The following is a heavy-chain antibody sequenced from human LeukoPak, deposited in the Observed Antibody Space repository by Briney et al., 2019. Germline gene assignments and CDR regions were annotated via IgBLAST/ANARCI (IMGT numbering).Heavy chain of an antibody. CDR2: IGGSRSGI. CDR3: ARSSFSNGMDV. V-gene: IGHV3-48*03. Sequence: GGSLRLSCAASGFTFSSYDMNWVRQAPGKGLEWVSYIGGSRSGIYYAGSVKGQFTISRDNARNSLYLQMNSLRAEDTAVYYCARSSFSNGMDVWGRGTTVTVSS. D-gene: IGHD3-10*01. CDR1: GFTFSSYD. J-gene: IGHJ6*04.